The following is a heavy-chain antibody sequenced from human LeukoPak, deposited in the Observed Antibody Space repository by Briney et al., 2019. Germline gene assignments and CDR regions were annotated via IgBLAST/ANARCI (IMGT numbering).Heavy chain of an antibody. Sequence: GGSLRLSCAASGFTFSSYGIHWVRQAPGKGLEWVSSISSSSSYIYYADSVKGRFTVSRDNAKNSLYLQMNSLRAEDTAVYYCARDREDIVVVVAADENYFDYWGQGTLVTVSS. CDR3: ARDREDIVVVVAADENYFDY. V-gene: IGHV3-21*01. CDR1: GFTFSSYG. J-gene: IGHJ4*02. CDR2: ISSSSSYI. D-gene: IGHD2-15*01.